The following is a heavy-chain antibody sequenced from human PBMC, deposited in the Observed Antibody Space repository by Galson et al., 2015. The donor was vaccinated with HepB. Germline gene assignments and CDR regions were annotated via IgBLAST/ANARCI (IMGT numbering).Heavy chain of an antibody. D-gene: IGHD2-2*01. CDR1: GYTLTDYY. CDR2: INPNSGGT. CDR3: ARDDWCSSSSCYGLGYYNGLDV. Sequence: SVKVSCKASGYTLTDYYIHWVRQAPGQGLEWMGWINPNSGGTNFAQRFQGRVTMTRDTSIRTAHMELSRLRSADTAVYYCARDDWCSSSSCYGLGYYNGLDVWGQGTTVTVSS. V-gene: IGHV1-2*02. J-gene: IGHJ6*02.